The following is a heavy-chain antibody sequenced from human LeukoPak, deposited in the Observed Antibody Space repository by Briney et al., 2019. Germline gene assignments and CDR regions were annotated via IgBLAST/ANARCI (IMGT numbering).Heavy chain of an antibody. V-gene: IGHV5-51*01. D-gene: IGHD3-3*01. CDR1: GCSFTSYW. Sequence: PGESLKISCKGSGCSFTSYWIGWVRQMPGKGLEWMGIIYPGDSDTRYSPSFQGQVTISADKSISTAYLQWSSLKASDTAMYYCARTYYDFWSGYYTPFDYWGQGTLVTVSS. J-gene: IGHJ4*02. CDR2: IYPGDSDT. CDR3: ARTYYDFWSGYYTPFDY.